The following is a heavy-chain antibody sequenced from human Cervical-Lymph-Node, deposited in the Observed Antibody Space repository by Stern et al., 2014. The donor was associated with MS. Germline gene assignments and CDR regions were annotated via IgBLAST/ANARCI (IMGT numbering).Heavy chain of an antibody. J-gene: IGHJ4*02. Sequence: DQLVESGAEVKKPGESLKISCKGSGYTFTNYWIGWVRQMPGKGLEWMGIIYPSDSDTRYSPSFQGQVTISADKSITTAYLQWNNLKASDTAIYYCARHRGPHSGYETFDYWGQGTLVTVSS. D-gene: IGHD5-12*01. CDR1: GYTFTNYW. CDR2: IYPSDSDT. V-gene: IGHV5-51*01. CDR3: ARHRGPHSGYETFDY.